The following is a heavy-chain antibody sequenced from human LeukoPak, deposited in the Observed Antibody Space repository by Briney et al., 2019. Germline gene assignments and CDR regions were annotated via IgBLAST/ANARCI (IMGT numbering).Heavy chain of an antibody. J-gene: IGHJ4*02. D-gene: IGHD3-22*01. CDR2: IWYDGSNK. V-gene: IGHV3-33*06. CDR3: AKDRYYYDSSGYLDY. CDR1: GFTFSSYG. Sequence: GGSLRLSCAASGFTFSSYGMHWVRQAPGKGLEWVAVIWYDGSNKYYADSVKGRFTISRDNSKNTLYLQMNSLRAEDTAVYYCAKDRYYYDSSGYLDYWGQGTLVTVSS.